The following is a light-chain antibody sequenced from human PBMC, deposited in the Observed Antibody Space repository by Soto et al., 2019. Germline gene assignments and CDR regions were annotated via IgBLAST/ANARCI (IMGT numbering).Light chain of an antibody. V-gene: IGKV3-20*01. CDR1: QSVSSSF. CDR2: GAS. J-gene: IGKJ4*01. Sequence: EIVLTQSPGTLSLSPGERATLSCRASQSVSSSFLAWYQQKPGQAPRLLIHGASSRATGIPDRFSGSGSGTDFTLTISRLEPEDVAVYYCQQYGNSPLTFGGGTKVEIK. CDR3: QQYGNSPLT.